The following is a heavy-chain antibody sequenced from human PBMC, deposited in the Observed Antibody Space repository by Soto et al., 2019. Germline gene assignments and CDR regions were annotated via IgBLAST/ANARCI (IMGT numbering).Heavy chain of an antibody. J-gene: IGHJ6*02. CDR1: GLTFSSYW. Sequence: GGSLRLSCAASGLTFSSYWMHWVRRTPGKGLVWVSHINRDGSSTSYADSVKGRFTISRDNAKNTLYLQMNSLRAEDTAVYYCALAGHGSGREDYYYGMDVWGQGTTVTVSS. CDR2: INRDGSST. V-gene: IGHV3-74*01. CDR3: ALAGHGSGREDYYYGMDV. D-gene: IGHD3-10*01.